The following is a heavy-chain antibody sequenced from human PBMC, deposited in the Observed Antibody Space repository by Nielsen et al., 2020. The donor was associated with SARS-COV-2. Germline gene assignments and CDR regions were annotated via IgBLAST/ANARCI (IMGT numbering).Heavy chain of an antibody. CDR1: GFTFSSYG. Sequence: GGSLRLSCAASGFTFSSYGMHWVRQAPGKGLEWVAVISYDGSNKYYADSVKGRFTISRDNSKNTLYLQMNSLRAEDTAVYYCAKGLLENWNSDYFDYWGQGTLGTVSS. D-gene: IGHD1-7*01. CDR2: ISYDGSNK. CDR3: AKGLLENWNSDYFDY. J-gene: IGHJ4*02. V-gene: IGHV3-30*18.